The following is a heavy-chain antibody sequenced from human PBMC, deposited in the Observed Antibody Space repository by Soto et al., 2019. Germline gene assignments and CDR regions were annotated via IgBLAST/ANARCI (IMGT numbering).Heavy chain of an antibody. CDR1: GFTFSNFA. V-gene: IGHV3-23*01. CDR3: AKDRNRLSSWPPKNYYYYGMDV. CDR2: ISGSGGST. Sequence: GGSLRLSCAASGFTFSNFAMSWFRQAPGKGLEWVSDISGSGGSTYYAASVKGRFTISRDSSKNTLYLQMNSLRAEDTAVYYCAKDRNRLSSWPPKNYYYYGMDVWGQGTTVTVSS. J-gene: IGHJ6*02. D-gene: IGHD6-13*01.